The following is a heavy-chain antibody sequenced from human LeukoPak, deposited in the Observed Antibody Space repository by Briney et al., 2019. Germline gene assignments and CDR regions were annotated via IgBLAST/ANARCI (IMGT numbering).Heavy chain of an antibody. CDR1: GLTFSIFY. Sequence: PGGSLRLSCAASGLTFSIFYMHWVRQATGKGLEWVSAIGTAGDTYYPGSVKGRFTISRENANNSLYLQMNSLRAGDTAVYYGARDRIAAAGGAFDIWGQGTMVTVSS. V-gene: IGHV3-13*01. CDR2: IGTAGDT. CDR3: ARDRIAAAGGAFDI. D-gene: IGHD6-13*01. J-gene: IGHJ3*02.